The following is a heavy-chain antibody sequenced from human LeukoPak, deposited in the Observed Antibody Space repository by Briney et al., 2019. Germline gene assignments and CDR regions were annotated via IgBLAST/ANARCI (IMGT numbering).Heavy chain of an antibody. Sequence: SQTLSLTCAVSGGSISSGGYSWSWIRQPPGKGLEWIGYIYHSGSTYYNPSLKSRVTISVDRSKNQFSLKLSSVTAADTAVYYCARARGDGYNLYFDYWGQGTLVTVSS. CDR3: ARARGDGYNLYFDY. D-gene: IGHD5-24*01. CDR2: IYHSGST. CDR1: GGSISSGGYS. J-gene: IGHJ4*02. V-gene: IGHV4-30-2*01.